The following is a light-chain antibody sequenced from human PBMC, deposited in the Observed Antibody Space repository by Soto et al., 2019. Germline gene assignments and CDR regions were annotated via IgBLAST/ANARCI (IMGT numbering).Light chain of an antibody. V-gene: IGKV4-1*01. Sequence: DIVMTQPPDSLAVSLGERATINCKSSQSVLYSSNNKNYLAWYQQKPGQPPKLLIYWASTRESGVPDRFSGSGSGTDFTLTSSSLQAEDVAVYYCQQYYSTPRTFGQGTKLEIK. CDR3: QQYYSTPRT. CDR1: QSVLYSSNNKNY. CDR2: WAS. J-gene: IGKJ2*01.